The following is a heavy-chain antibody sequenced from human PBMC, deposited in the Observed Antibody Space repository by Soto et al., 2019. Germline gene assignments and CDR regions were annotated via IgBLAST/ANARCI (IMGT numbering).Heavy chain of an antibody. V-gene: IGHV4-59*01. CDR3: ARGLWFGETYYYYYMDV. CDR2: IYYSGST. D-gene: IGHD3-10*01. J-gene: IGHJ6*03. CDR1: GCSISSYY. Sequence: SETLSLTCTVSGCSISSYYWSWIRQPPGKGLEWIGYIYYSGSTNYNPSLKSRVTISVDTSKNQFSLKLSSVTAADTAVYYCARGLWFGETYYYYYMDVWGKGTTVTVSS.